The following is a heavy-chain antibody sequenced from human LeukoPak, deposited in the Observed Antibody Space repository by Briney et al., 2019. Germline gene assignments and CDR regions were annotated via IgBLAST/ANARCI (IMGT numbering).Heavy chain of an antibody. CDR2: INSIGTTM. CDR3: ARDPPGVRGVNDY. CDR1: GFTFSSYE. J-gene: IGHJ4*02. D-gene: IGHD3-10*01. Sequence: GGSLRLSCAASGFTFSSYEMNWVRQAPGKGLEWVSYINSIGTTMYSADSVKGRFTISRDNAKNSLYLQMNSLRAEDTAVYYCARDPPGVRGVNDYWGQGTLVTVSS. V-gene: IGHV3-48*03.